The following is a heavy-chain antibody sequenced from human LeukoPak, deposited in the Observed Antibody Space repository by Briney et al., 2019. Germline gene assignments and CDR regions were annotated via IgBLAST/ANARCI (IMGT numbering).Heavy chain of an antibody. CDR3: ARDGGYIQIPEYYFDY. J-gene: IGHJ4*02. V-gene: IGHV3-30-3*01. Sequence: GGSLRLSCAASGFTFSSYAMHWVRQAPGKGLEWGAVISYDGSNKYYADSVKGRFTISRDNSKNTLYLQMNSLRAEDTAVYYCARDGGYIQIPEYYFDYWGQGTLVTVSS. CDR1: GFTFSSYA. D-gene: IGHD5-12*01. CDR2: ISYDGSNK.